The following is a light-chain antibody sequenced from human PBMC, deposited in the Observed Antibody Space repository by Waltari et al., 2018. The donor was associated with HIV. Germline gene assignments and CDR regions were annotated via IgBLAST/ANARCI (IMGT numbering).Light chain of an antibody. CDR2: EVS. CDR3: TSYTTSITYV. V-gene: IGLV2-14*01. Sequence: QSALTQPASVSGSPGQSITISCTGTSSDVGAYKFVSWYQQHPGKAPKLIIYEVSNRPSGVSNRFSSSKSGNTASPTISGLQAEDEADYYCTSYTTSITYVFGTGTKVTVL. J-gene: IGLJ1*01. CDR1: SSDVGAYKF.